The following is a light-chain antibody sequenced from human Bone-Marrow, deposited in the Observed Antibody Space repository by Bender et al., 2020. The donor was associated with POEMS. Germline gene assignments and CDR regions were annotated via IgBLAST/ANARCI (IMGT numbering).Light chain of an antibody. CDR3: VSYMGSESWV. J-gene: IGLJ3*02. CDR1: SSDVGGYNY. Sequence: QSALTQPASVSGSPGQSITISCTGTSSDVGGYNYVSWYQQHPGKAPKLMIYGVTHRPSGVSDRFSGSKSGNTASLTISGLQADDEGDFYCVSYMGSESWVFGGGTKLTVL. V-gene: IGLV2-14*01. CDR2: GVT.